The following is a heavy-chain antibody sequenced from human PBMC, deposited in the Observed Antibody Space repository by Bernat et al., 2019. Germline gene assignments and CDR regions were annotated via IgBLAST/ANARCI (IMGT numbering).Heavy chain of an antibody. Sequence: QVQLVESGGGVVQPGRSLRLSCAASGFTFSSYGMHWVRQAPGKGLEWVAVIWYDGSNKYYADSVKGRFTISRDNSKNTLYLQMYSLRAEDTAVYYCARGGSKLWFGELLLDYWGQGTLVTVSS. CDR2: IWYDGSNK. D-gene: IGHD3-10*01. V-gene: IGHV3-33*01. J-gene: IGHJ4*02. CDR3: ARGGSKLWFGELLLDY. CDR1: GFTFSSYG.